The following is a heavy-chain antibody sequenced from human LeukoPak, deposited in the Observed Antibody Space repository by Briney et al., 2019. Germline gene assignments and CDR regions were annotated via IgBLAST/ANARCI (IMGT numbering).Heavy chain of an antibody. CDR3: AKDWMSSGRGGL. CDR1: GFTFSSYG. CDR2: ISYDGSNK. J-gene: IGHJ4*02. Sequence: GGSLRLSCAASGFTFSSYGMHWVRQAPGKGLEWVAVISYDGSNKYYADSVKGRFTISRDNSKNTLYLQMNSLRAEDTAVYYCAKDWMSSGRGGLWGQGTLVTVSS. D-gene: IGHD3-10*01. V-gene: IGHV3-30*18.